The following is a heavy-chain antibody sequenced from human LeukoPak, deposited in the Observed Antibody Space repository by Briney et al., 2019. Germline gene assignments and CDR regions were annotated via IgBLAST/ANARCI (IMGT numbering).Heavy chain of an antibody. J-gene: IGHJ4*02. CDR1: GYSFTSYW. CDR3: AISSTILGDFDY. Sequence: GESLQISCKGSGYSFTSYWIGWGRQMPGKGLEWMGIIYPGDSDTRYSPSFQGQVTISADKSISTAYLQWSSLKASDTAIYYCAISSTILGDFDYWGQGTLVTVSS. CDR2: IYPGDSDT. D-gene: IGHD3-9*01. V-gene: IGHV5-51*01.